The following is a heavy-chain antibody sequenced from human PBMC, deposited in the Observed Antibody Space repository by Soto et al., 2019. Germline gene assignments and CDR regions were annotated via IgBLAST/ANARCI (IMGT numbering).Heavy chain of an antibody. Sequence: GESLKISCKGSGYRFNNYWIAWVRQMPGKGLEWMGRIDPSDSYTNYSPSFQGHVTISADKSISTAYLQWSSLKASDTAMYYCARRHSSSSAFDPWGQGTMVTVSS. V-gene: IGHV5-10-1*01. CDR2: IDPSDSYT. D-gene: IGHD6-13*01. CDR1: GYRFNNYW. J-gene: IGHJ5*02. CDR3: ARRHSSSSAFDP.